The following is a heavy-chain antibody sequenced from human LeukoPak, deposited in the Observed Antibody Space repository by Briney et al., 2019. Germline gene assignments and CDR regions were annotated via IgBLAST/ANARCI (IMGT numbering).Heavy chain of an antibody. CDR2: NDHRGST. Sequence: TSETLSLACAAYGGASSGYYCTWIRQPPGKGLEWIGENDHRGSTHYNPSLQSRVTISIDTSKNQFSLKVSSVTAADTALYYCARTRDGYLRYWSQGSLVTVSS. D-gene: IGHD5-24*01. CDR1: GGASSGYY. V-gene: IGHV4-34*01. J-gene: IGHJ4*02. CDR3: ARTRDGYLRY.